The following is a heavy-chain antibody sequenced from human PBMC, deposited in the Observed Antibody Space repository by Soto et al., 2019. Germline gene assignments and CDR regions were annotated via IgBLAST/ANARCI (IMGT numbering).Heavy chain of an antibody. V-gene: IGHV4-61*05. D-gene: IGHD5-12*01. CDR2: IYYSGST. Sequence: SETLSLTCTVSGGSIISSSYYWGWIRQPPGKGLEWIGYIYYSGSTNYNPSLKSRVTISVDTSKNQFSLKLSSVTAADTAVYYCARDQGGGYDSFPFFDYWGQGTLVTVSS. CDR3: ARDQGGGYDSFPFFDY. CDR1: GGSIISSSYY. J-gene: IGHJ4*02.